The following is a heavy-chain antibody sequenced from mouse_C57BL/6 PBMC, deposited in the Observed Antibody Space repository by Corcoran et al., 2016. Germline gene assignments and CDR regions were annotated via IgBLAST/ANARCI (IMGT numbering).Heavy chain of an antibody. V-gene: IGHV9-3*01. Sequence: QIQLVQSGPELKKPGETVKISCKASGYTFTTYGMSWVKQAPGKGLKWMGWINTYSGVPTYADDFKGRFAFSLETSASTAYLQINNLKNEDTATYFGERRLLWLRRDWYFDVWGTGTTVTVSS. J-gene: IGHJ1*03. CDR2: INTYSGVP. CDR3: ERRLLWLRRDWYFDV. CDR1: GYTFTTYG. D-gene: IGHD2-2*01.